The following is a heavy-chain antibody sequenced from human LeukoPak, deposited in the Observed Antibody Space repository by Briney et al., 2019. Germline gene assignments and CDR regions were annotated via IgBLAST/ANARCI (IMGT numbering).Heavy chain of an antibody. V-gene: IGHV3-48*03. CDR1: GFTLSSYE. CDR3: ARGSYDYYGSGSTTREIDY. CDR2: ITSSGSTI. J-gene: IGHJ4*02. Sequence: GGSLRLSCTASGFTLSSYEMNWVRQAPGKGLEWVSYITSSGSTIYYADSVKGRFTISRDNAKNSLLLQMNRLRAEDTAVYYCARGSYDYYGSGSTTREIDYWGQGTLVTVSS. D-gene: IGHD3-10*01.